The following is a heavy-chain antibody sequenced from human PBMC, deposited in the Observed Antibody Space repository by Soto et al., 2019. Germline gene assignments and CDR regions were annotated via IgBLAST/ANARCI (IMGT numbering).Heavy chain of an antibody. Sequence: GGSLRLSCAASGFFFSGHGMYWVRQAPGKGLEWVALIWYDGSNRYYGDSVKGRFTVSRDNSKNILYLQMDSLRAEDTAVDYCAIEPYSNYIMDVWGQGTTVTVSS. CDR3: AIEPYSNYIMDV. V-gene: IGHV3-33*01. D-gene: IGHD4-4*01. J-gene: IGHJ6*02. CDR2: IWYDGSNR. CDR1: GFFFSGHG.